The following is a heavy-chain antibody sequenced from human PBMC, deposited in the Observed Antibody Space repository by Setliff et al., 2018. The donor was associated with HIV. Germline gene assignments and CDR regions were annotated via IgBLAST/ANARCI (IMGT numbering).Heavy chain of an antibody. J-gene: IGHJ4*01. CDR1: GFTFSSCA. Sequence: GGSLRLSCAASGFTFSSCAMNWVRQAPGKGLEWVSSISGSGGSTSYADSVKGRFTISRDNSKNTLYLQMNTLRAEDTAVYYCAKERGGSYYYDSGAYYYFFDYWG. CDR3: AKERGGSYYYDSGAYYYFFDY. V-gene: IGHV3-23*01. D-gene: IGHD3-22*01. CDR2: ISGSGGST.